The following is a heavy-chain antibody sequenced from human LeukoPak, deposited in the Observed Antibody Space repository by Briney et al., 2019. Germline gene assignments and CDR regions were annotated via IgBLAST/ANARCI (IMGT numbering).Heavy chain of an antibody. CDR1: GYTFTSYG. D-gene: IGHD2-2*01. CDR2: ISAYNGNT. CDR3: ARMGYCSSTSCLWGGYYYYYYGMDV. Sequence: ASAKVSCKASGYTFTSYGISWVRQAPGQGLEWMGWISAYNGNTNYAQKLQGRVTMTTGTSTSTAYMELRSLRSDDTAVYYCARMGYCSSTSCLWGGYYYYYYGMDVWGQGTTVTVSS. J-gene: IGHJ6*02. V-gene: IGHV1-18*01.